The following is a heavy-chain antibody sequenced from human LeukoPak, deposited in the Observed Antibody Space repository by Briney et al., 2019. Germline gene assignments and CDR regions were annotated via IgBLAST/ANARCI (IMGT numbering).Heavy chain of an antibody. Sequence: AGGSLRLSCAASGFTLGNYVMSWVRQAPGKGLKWVSSIHYIGDSTYYADSVKGRFTISRDNAKNSLSLQMNNLRVEDTAVYYCARAGSHWHYVYWGQGTVVTVSS. V-gene: IGHV3-23*01. CDR1: GFTLGNYV. CDR3: ARAGSHWHYVY. J-gene: IGHJ4*02. CDR2: IHYIGDST. D-gene: IGHD3-10*01.